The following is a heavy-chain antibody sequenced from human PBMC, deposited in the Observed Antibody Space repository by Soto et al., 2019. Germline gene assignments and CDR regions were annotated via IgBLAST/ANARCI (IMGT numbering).Heavy chain of an antibody. V-gene: IGHV4-30-4*01. Sequence: QVQLQESGPGLVKPSQTLSLTCTVSGGSISSGDYYWSWIRQPPGKGLEWIGYIYYSGSTYYNPSLTSRVTISVDTSKNQFSRKLSSVTAAATAVYYCARANLAAAYYYGMDVWGQGTTVTVSS. D-gene: IGHD6-13*01. CDR1: GGSISSGDYY. CDR3: ARANLAAAYYYGMDV. J-gene: IGHJ6*02. CDR2: IYYSGST.